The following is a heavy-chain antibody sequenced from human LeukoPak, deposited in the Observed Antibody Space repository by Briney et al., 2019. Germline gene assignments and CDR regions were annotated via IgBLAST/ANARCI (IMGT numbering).Heavy chain of an antibody. D-gene: IGHD6-13*01. CDR1: GFTFSNFA. CDR2: MSYDGSQ. CDR3: ARVLIGAAGCIDA. V-gene: IGHV3-30*01. J-gene: IGHJ5*02. Sequence: GGSLRLSCAASGFTFSNFAMHWVRQAPGKGPEWVSFMSYDGSQYHADSVKGRFTISRDNSKNTLFLQMNSLRVEDTAVYYCARVLIGAAGCIDAWGQGTLVTVSS.